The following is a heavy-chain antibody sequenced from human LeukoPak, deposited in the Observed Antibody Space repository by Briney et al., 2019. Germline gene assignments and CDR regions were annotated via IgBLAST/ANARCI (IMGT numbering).Heavy chain of an antibody. V-gene: IGHV3-53*01. D-gene: IGHD3-22*01. CDR2: ISSGGNT. J-gene: IGHJ3*02. Sequence: GETLRLACAASGFTVSRNYMSWVRQAPGKGLEWVSVISSGGNTYYTDSVKGRFTISRDNSKNTLYLQMSSLRVEDTAVYYCARNDRGAFDIWGQGTMVT. CDR3: ARNDRGAFDI. CDR1: GFTVSRNY.